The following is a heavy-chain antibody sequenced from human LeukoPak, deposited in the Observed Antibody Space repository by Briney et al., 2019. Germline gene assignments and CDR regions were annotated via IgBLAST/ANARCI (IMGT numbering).Heavy chain of an antibody. Sequence: GGSLRLSCVASGFPFSSYWMTWVRQAPGKGLEWVANIKQDGSKKSYVDSVKGRFTISRDNAKNSLYLQMNSLRAEDTAIYYCTRVGYIDEGIDYWGQGTLVTVSA. CDR3: TRVGYIDEGIDY. V-gene: IGHV3-7*04. CDR2: IKQDGSKK. D-gene: IGHD5-24*01. CDR1: GFPFSSYW. J-gene: IGHJ4*02.